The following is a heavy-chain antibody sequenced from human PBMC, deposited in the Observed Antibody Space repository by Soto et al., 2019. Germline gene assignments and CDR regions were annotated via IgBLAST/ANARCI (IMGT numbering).Heavy chain of an antibody. CDR1: GGSISSYY. CDR2: IYYSGST. Sequence: QVQLQESGPGLVKPSETLSLTCTVSGGSISSYYWSWIRQPPGKGLEWIGYIYYSGSTNYNPSLKRRVTKTGDTSKDQFSLKLSSVTAADTAVYYCARGDTVTTSSYFDYWGQGTLVTVSS. J-gene: IGHJ4*02. V-gene: IGHV4-59*01. CDR3: ARGDTVTTSSYFDY. D-gene: IGHD4-4*01.